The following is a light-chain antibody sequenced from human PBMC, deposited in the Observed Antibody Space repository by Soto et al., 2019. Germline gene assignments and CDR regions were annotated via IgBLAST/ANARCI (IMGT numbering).Light chain of an antibody. CDR3: RQYAQSPGT. J-gene: IGKJ1*01. CDR2: GTS. CDR1: QSVGRTY. Sequence: DIVLTPSPGTLSLSPGERATLSCRASQSVGRTYIAWYRQRPGQPPMLLIYGTSTSAIRVPDRFRGSASGTDLTLTISGLEPDDSAVYYCRQYAQSPGTFGQGT. V-gene: IGKV3-20*01.